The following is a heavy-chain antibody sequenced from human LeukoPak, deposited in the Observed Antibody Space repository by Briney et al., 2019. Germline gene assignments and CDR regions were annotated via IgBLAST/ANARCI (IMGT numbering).Heavy chain of an antibody. V-gene: IGHV3-48*04. J-gene: IGHJ4*02. CDR1: GFTFSRYW. CDR2: ITNNSSII. CDR3: VVATTY. D-gene: IGHD5-12*01. Sequence: GGSLRLSCAASGFTFSRYWMSWVRQAPGKGLEWVSYITNNSSIIYYADSVKGRFTISRDNAKNSLYLQMNNLRVEDTAVYYCVVATTYWGQGTLVTVSS.